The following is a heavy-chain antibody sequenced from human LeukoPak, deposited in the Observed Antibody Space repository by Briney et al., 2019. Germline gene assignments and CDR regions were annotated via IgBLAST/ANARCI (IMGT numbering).Heavy chain of an antibody. CDR2: INTFDNNT. D-gene: IGHD1-1*01. V-gene: IGHV1-18*01. CDR1: GYIFTNYG. Sequence: ASVKVSCKASGYIFTNYGITWVRQAPGQGLEWMGWINTFDNNTNYVQNLQGRVTMTTDTSTSTAYMELRSLRFDDTAVYYCARDVGYALMGARESDAFDIWGQGTMVTASS. J-gene: IGHJ3*02. CDR3: ARDVGYALMGARESDAFDI.